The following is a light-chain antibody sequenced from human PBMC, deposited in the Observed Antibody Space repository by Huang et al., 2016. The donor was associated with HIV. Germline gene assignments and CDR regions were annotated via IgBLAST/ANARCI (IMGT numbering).Light chain of an antibody. CDR1: QSVTHR. CDR2: DTS. J-gene: IGKJ1*01. V-gene: IGKV3-15*01. CDR3: QQHHYWPPVT. Sequence: MVMTQSPDTLSVSPGERATLSCRAGQSVTHRLAWYQQKPGQAPRLLSYDTSTRATGGPGRVSGSGSGTDFTLTISSLQSDDVGVYYCQQHHYWPPVTFGQGTKVEI.